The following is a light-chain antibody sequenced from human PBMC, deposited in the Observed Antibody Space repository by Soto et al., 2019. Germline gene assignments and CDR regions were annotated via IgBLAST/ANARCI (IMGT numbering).Light chain of an antibody. CDR3: GSYTSSSTHV. V-gene: IGLV2-14*01. Sequence: QSALTQPASVSGSPGQSITISCTGTSSDFGGYNYVSWYQQHPGKAPKLMIYEVSSRPSGVSNRFSGSKSGNTASLTISGLQAEEEADYYCGSYTSSSTHVFGTGTKLTVL. CDR1: SSDFGGYNY. J-gene: IGLJ1*01. CDR2: EVS.